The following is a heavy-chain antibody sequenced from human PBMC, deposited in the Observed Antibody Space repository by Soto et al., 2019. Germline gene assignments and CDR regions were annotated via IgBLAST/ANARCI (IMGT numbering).Heavy chain of an antibody. CDR1: GFTFSSHS. V-gene: IGHV3-21*01. D-gene: IGHD3-22*01. Sequence: GGSLRLSCAASGFTFSSHSMNSVRQAPGKGLEWVSSISSSSSYIYYADSVKGRFTISRDNAKNSLYLQMNSLRAEDTAVYYCARVYYDSSGYYGPLDAEYFQHWGQGTLVTVSS. J-gene: IGHJ1*01. CDR3: ARVYYDSSGYYGPLDAEYFQH. CDR2: ISSSSSYI.